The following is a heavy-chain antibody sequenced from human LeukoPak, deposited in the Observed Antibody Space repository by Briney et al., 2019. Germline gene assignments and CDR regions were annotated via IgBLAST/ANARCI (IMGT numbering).Heavy chain of an antibody. CDR1: EFTFSTYW. CDR2: IKQDGSEK. Sequence: GGSLRPSCAASEFTFSTYWMTWVRQAPGKGLEWVADIKQDGSEKYYVDSVKGRFTISRDNAKNSLYLQMNSLRAEDTAVYYCAELGITMIGGVWGKGTTVTISS. D-gene: IGHD3-10*02. CDR3: AELGITMIGGV. V-gene: IGHV3-7*01. J-gene: IGHJ6*04.